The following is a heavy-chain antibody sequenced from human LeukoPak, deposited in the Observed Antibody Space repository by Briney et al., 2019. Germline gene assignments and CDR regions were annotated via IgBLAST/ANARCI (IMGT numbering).Heavy chain of an antibody. CDR3: AREKWFGESHDAFDI. CDR2: INPNSGGT. J-gene: IGHJ3*02. CDR1: GYTFTGYY. D-gene: IGHD3-10*01. V-gene: IGHV1-2*06. Sequence: GASVKVSCKASGYTFTGYYMHWVRQAPGQGLEWMGRINPNSGGTNYAQKFQGRVTMTGDTSISTAYMELSRLRSDDTAVYYCAREKWFGESHDAFDIWGQGTMVTVSS.